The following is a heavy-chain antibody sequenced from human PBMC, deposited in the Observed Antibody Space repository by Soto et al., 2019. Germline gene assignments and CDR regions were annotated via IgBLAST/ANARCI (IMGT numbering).Heavy chain of an antibody. D-gene: IGHD2-2*01. Sequence: PGGSLRLSCAASGFSFSSYAMSWVRQAPGKGLEWVSTLSVSGADTYYAASVRGRFTISRDNSQSTLYLHMNSLRAEDTARYYCAKADTRSLHYSGLDVWGQGTTVTVSS. CDR3: AKADTRSLHYSGLDV. CDR1: GFSFSSYA. CDR2: LSVSGADT. J-gene: IGHJ6*02. V-gene: IGHV3-23*01.